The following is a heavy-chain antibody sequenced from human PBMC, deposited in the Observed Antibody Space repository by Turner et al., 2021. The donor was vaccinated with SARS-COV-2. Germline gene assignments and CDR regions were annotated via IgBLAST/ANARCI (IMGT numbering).Heavy chain of an antibody. Sequence: EVQLAGAGVGLVQRGGSLRRSCAASGFTVSSNYMSWVREGTGKGLELVSVIYSGGSTYYAGSVKGRFTISRDNSKNTLYLQMNSLKAEDTAVYYCARDRVVPVAIWGGYYYYGMDVWGQGTTVTVSS. V-gene: IGHV3-66*01. CDR1: GFTVSSNY. CDR3: ARDRVVPVAIWGGYYYYGMDV. J-gene: IGHJ6*02. CDR2: IYSGGST. D-gene: IGHD2-2*02.